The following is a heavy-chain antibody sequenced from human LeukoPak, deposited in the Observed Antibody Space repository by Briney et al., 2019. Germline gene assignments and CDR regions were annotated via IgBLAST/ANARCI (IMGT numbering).Heavy chain of an antibody. Sequence: ASVKVSCKASGYTFTSYYMHWVRQAPGQGLEWMGIFNPSGDSTSYAQKFQGRVTMTRDTSTSTVYMELSSLRSEDTAVYYCAKDYFSGFGELPAYWGQGTLVTVSS. CDR1: GYTFTSYY. D-gene: IGHD3-10*01. CDR2: FNPSGDST. J-gene: IGHJ4*02. V-gene: IGHV1-46*01. CDR3: AKDYFSGFGELPAY.